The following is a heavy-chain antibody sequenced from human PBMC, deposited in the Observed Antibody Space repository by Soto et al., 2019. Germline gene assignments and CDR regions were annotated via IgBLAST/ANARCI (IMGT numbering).Heavy chain of an antibody. CDR3: ARDPEKYSGSDLGIDY. J-gene: IGHJ4*02. CDR1: GFTFTNYE. Sequence: GGSLRLSCAASGFTFTNYEMNWVRQAPGKGLEWISHISSSGKTISYADSVKGRFTISRDNAKNSLYLQMNSLRAEDTAVYYCARDPEKYSGSDLGIDYWGQGTLVTVSS. V-gene: IGHV3-48*03. CDR2: ISSSGKTI. D-gene: IGHD5-12*01.